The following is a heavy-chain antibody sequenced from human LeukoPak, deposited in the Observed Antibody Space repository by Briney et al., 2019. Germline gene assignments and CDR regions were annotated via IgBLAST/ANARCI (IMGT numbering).Heavy chain of an antibody. Sequence: PSGTLSLTCAVSGVSITSHPWNWVRQPPGKGLEWIGEMYNSGTGTYKPSLRSRVTMFFDESKNHFSLKLNSVTAADTAVYYCARETSSSSSWYDARKRSYGMDVWGQGTTVTVSS. CDR2: MYNSGTG. D-gene: IGHD6-13*01. CDR3: ARETSSSSSWYDARKRSYGMDV. CDR1: GVSITSHPW. V-gene: IGHV4-4*02. J-gene: IGHJ6*02.